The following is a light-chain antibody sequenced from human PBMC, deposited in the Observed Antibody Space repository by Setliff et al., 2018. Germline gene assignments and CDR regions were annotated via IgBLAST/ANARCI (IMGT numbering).Light chain of an antibody. CDR1: SSDVGGYNY. CDR3: CSYAGSYTYV. J-gene: IGLJ1*01. Sequence: QSVLTQPPSASGSPGQSVTISCTGTSSDVGGYNYVSWYQQHPGKAPKLMIYDVSKRPSGVPDRFSGSKSGTTASLTISGLQAEDEADYYCCSYAGSYTYVFGTGTKVTVL. CDR2: DVS. V-gene: IGLV2-11*01.